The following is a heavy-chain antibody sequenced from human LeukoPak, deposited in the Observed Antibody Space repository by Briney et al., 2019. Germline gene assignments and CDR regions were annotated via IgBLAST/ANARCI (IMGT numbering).Heavy chain of an antibody. CDR3: ANGVVVIANWPVDY. Sequence: GGSLRLSCAASGFTFSNYAMSWVRQAPGKGLEWVSAISGSGGNTYYADSVKGRFTISRDNSKNTLFLQMNSLRAEDTAVYYCANGVVVIANWPVDYWGQGTLVTVSA. CDR1: GFTFSNYA. D-gene: IGHD2-21*01. V-gene: IGHV3-23*01. CDR2: ISGSGGNT. J-gene: IGHJ4*02.